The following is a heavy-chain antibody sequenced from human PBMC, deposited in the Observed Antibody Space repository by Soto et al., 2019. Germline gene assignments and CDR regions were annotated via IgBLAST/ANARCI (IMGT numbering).Heavy chain of an antibody. V-gene: IGHV3-23*01. Sequence: GGSLRLSCAASGFTFSSYAMSWVRQAPGKGLEWVSAISGSGGSTYYADSVKGRFTISRDNSKNTLYLQMNSLRAGDTAVYYCAKAQFYGSGSYYNDYWGQGTLVTVSS. J-gene: IGHJ4*02. CDR1: GFTFSSYA. CDR3: AKAQFYGSGSYYNDY. CDR2: ISGSGGST. D-gene: IGHD3-10*01.